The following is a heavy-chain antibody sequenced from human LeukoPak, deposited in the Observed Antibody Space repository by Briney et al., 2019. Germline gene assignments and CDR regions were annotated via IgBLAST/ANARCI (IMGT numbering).Heavy chain of an antibody. CDR2: IYYSGST. D-gene: IGHD3-22*01. J-gene: IGHJ4*02. Sequence: SETLSLTCTVSGGSISSYYWSWIRQPPGKGLEWIGYIYYSGSTNYNPSLKSRVTISVDTSKNQFSLKLSSVTAADTAVYYCARGETDYYDSSGLFDYWGQGTLVTVSS. V-gene: IGHV4-59*01. CDR1: GGSISSYY. CDR3: ARGETDYYDSSGLFDY.